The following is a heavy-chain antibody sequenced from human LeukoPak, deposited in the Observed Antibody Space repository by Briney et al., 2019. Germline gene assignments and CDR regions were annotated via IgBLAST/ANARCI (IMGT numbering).Heavy chain of an antibody. CDR1: GGSISSGGYS. CDR3: AGASVWAATRAAAGNDY. CDR2: IYHSGST. D-gene: IGHD6-13*01. J-gene: IGHJ4*02. V-gene: IGHV4-30-2*02. Sequence: SETLSLTCAVSGGSISSGGYSWSWIRQPPGKGLEWIGYIYHSGSTYYNPSLKSRVTISVDRSKNQFSLRLSSVTTADTAVYYCAGASVWAATRAAAGNDYWGQGTLVTVSS.